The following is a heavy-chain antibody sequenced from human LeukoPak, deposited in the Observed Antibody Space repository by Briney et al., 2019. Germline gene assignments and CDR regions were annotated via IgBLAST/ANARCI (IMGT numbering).Heavy chain of an antibody. CDR2: MNPNSGNT. V-gene: IGHV1-8*01. D-gene: IGHD3-16*02. J-gene: IGHJ6*02. Sequence: ASVKVSCKASGYTFTSYDTNWVRQATGQGLEWMGWMNPNSGNTGYAQKFQGRVTMTRNTSISTAYMELSSLRSEDTAVYYCARASTYYDYVWGSYRYQPYYYYGMDVWGQGTTVTVSS. CDR1: GYTFTSYD. CDR3: ARASTYYDYVWGSYRYQPYYYYGMDV.